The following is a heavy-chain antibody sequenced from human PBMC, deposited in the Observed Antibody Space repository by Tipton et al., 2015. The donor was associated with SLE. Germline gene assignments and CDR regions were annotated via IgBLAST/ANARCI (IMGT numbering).Heavy chain of an antibody. CDR3: ATGTMAGGLDY. Sequence: VQLVQSGVEVKKPGESLKISCKGSGYSFNTYWIGWVRQMPGKGLEWMGIIYPDDSDTKYGPSFQGRVTISADKSISTVYLQWNSLKASDTAMYYCATGTMAGGLDYWGQGTLVTVSS. J-gene: IGHJ4*02. CDR2: IYPDDSDT. V-gene: IGHV5-51*01. D-gene: IGHD1-26*01. CDR1: GYSFNTYW.